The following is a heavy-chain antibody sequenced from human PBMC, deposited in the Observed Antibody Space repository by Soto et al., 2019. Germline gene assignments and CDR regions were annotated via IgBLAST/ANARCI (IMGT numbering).Heavy chain of an antibody. J-gene: IGHJ6*03. CDR1: GYTFSNYN. CDR3: AREAASDPSFYYPYMDV. D-gene: IGHD3-10*01. CDR2: MNPDSGNT. V-gene: IGHV1-8*01. Sequence: QEQLVQSGAEVKKPGAPVKVSCKASGYTFSNYNINWVRQASGQGLEWMGWMNPDSGNTGYAEKFQGRVTTTRNSSISPAYMELSGLRSEDTAVYYCAREAASDPSFYYPYMDVWGKGTTVTVSS.